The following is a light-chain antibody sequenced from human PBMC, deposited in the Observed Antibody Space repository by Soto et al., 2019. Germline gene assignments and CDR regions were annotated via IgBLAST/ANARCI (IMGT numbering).Light chain of an antibody. J-gene: IGKJ5*01. V-gene: IGKV3-11*01. CDR1: QSLSSRN. CDR2: DAY. Sequence: EIVLTQSPGTLSLSPGERATLSCRASQSLSSRNLAWYQQKPGQAPRPLIYDAYNRATGIPPRFSGSGSGTDFTLTISSLEPEDSAVYYCKQRHMWPITLGKGTRREIK. CDR3: KQRHMWPIT.